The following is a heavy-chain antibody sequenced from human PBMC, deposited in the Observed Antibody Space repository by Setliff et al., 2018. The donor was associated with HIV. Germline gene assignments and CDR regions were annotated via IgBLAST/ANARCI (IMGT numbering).Heavy chain of an antibody. CDR2: MHTSGNT. J-gene: IGHJ2*01. D-gene: IGHD3-10*01. Sequence: LSLTCTSSGDSISGYYWSWIRQPAGKGLEWIGRMHTSGNTNYNPSLKSRVTMSVDTSKSQFSLKLTSVTAADTALYYCAREGGQGYSGSGSFYHRNFDLWGRGTLVTVSS. CDR1: GDSISGYY. V-gene: IGHV4-4*07. CDR3: AREGGQGYSGSGSFYHRNFDL.